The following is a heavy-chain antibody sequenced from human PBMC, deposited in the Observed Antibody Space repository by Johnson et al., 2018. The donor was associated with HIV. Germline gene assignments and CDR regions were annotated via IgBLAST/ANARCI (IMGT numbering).Heavy chain of an antibody. CDR1: GFTFSDYY. V-gene: IGHV3-11*04. CDR2: ISSSGSTI. D-gene: IGHD4/OR15-4a*01. CDR3: AKAPYGAGIRPGAFDI. Sequence: QEKLVESGGGVVQPGGSLRLSCAASGFTFSDYYMSWIRQAPGKGLEWVSYISSSGSTIYYADSVKGRFTISRDNAKNSLYLQMNSLRAEDTAVYYCAKAPYGAGIRPGAFDIWGQGTMVTVSS. J-gene: IGHJ3*02.